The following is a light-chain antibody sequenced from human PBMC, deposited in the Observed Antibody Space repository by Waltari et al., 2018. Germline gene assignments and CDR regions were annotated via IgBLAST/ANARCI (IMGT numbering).Light chain of an antibody. CDR2: DVN. CDR3: TSFTSSSTIV. J-gene: IGLJ2*01. Sequence: QSALTQPASVSGSPGQSITISCTGSSSDVGGYNYVSWYQQHPGKAPKHMISDVNKRPSGVSNRFSGSKSDNTASLTISGLQAEDEAHYYCTSFTSSSTIVFGGGTKLTVL. V-gene: IGLV2-14*03. CDR1: SSDVGGYNY.